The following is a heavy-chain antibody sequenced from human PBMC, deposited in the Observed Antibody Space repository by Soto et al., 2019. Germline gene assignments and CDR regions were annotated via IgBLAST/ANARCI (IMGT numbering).Heavy chain of an antibody. Sequence: EVHLVESGGGLVEPGGSLRLSCAASGFTFSSYSMNWVRQAPGKGPEWVSSISSSGTYTQYADSVKGRFTISRDNAKNSLNLQVSSLRVEDTAMYYCARVGCSGGSRSSRGGLYFGMDVWGQGTTVTVSS. CDR2: ISSSGTYT. CDR3: ARVGCSGGSRSSRGGLYFGMDV. V-gene: IGHV3-21*01. D-gene: IGHD2-15*01. J-gene: IGHJ6*02. CDR1: GFTFSSYS.